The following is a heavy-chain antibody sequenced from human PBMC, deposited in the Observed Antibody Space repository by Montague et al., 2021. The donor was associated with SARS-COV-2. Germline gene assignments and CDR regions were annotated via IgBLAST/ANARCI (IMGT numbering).Heavy chain of an antibody. Sequence: SETLSLTCTVSSDSISSRSYRWAWIRQPPGKGLEWIGNICYGGSTYYNPSLRSRVTMSAETSKSQFSLKLYSVTAADTSIYYCARRRDRSTVVSPAVFDLWGQGTMVIVSS. D-gene: IGHD4-23*01. CDR1: SDSISSRSYR. CDR3: ARRRDRSTVVSPAVFDL. CDR2: ICYGGST. J-gene: IGHJ3*01. V-gene: IGHV4-39*01.